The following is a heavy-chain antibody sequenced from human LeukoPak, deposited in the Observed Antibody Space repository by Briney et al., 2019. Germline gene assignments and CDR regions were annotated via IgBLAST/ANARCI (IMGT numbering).Heavy chain of an antibody. J-gene: IGHJ4*02. CDR1: GYTFTGYY. V-gene: IGHV1-2*02. D-gene: IGHD3-22*01. CDR3: ARWGYYDSSGYDY. Sequence: GALVKVSCKASGYTFTGYYMHWVRQAPGQGLEWMGWINPNSGGTNYAQKFQGRVTMTRDTSISTAYMELSRLRSDDTAVYYCARWGYYDSSGYDYWGQGTLVTVSS. CDR2: INPNSGGT.